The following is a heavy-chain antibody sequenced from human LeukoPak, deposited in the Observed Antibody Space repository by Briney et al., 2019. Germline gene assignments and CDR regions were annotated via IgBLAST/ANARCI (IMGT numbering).Heavy chain of an antibody. CDR2: IHHSGAT. CDR3: ARSSAHSYGDFHF. D-gene: IGHD5-18*01. CDR1: GVSITTNY. J-gene: IGHJ4*02. Sequence: SETLSLACSVSGVSITTNYWSWIRQPPGKGLEWLGYIHHSGATSYNPSLKSRGTMSLDTSNNQFSLKVTSVTAADTAVYYCARSSAHSYGDFHFSGQGNLVTVSS. V-gene: IGHV4-59*01.